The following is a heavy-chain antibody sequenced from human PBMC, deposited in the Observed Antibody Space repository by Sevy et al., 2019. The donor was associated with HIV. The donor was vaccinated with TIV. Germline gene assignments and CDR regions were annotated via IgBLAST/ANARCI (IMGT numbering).Heavy chain of an antibody. V-gene: IGHV3-66*01. D-gene: IGHD3-22*01. CDR3: ARDRYYDASGYYYYYYGMDV. J-gene: IGHJ6*02. CDR2: IYTAGTT. CDR1: GFTISNTH. Sequence: GGSLRLSCAASGFTISNTHISWVRQAPGKGLEWVSIIYTAGTTYYADSVKGRFTISRDNSKNTLYLHMNNLRPEDTAVYYCARDRYYDASGYYYYYYGMDVWGQGTTVTVSS.